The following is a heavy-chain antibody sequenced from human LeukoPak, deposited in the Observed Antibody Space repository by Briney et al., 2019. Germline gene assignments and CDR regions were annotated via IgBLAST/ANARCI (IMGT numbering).Heavy chain of an antibody. J-gene: IGHJ4*02. Sequence: PEGSLRLSCAASGFTFSSYGMHWVRQAPGKGLEWVAVIWYDGSDKYYADSVKGRFTISRDNSKNTLYLQMNSLRAEDTAMYYCARDMSAGMLPDYWGQGTLVTVSS. CDR2: IWYDGSDK. CDR3: ARDMSAGMLPDY. CDR1: GFTFSSYG. D-gene: IGHD2-2*01. V-gene: IGHV3-33*01.